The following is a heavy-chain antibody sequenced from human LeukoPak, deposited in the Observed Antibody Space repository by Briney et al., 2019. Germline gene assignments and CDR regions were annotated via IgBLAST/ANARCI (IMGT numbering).Heavy chain of an antibody. CDR1: GGSISSSSYY. CDR2: IYYSGST. CDR3: ARGLLLWFGELNWFDP. J-gene: IGHJ5*02. Sequence: SETLSLTCTVSGGSISSSSYYWGWIRQPPGKGLEWIGSIYYSGSTYYNPSLNSRVTISVDTSKNQFSLKLSSVPAADTAVYYCARGLLLWFGELNWFDPWGQGTLVTVSS. V-gene: IGHV4-39*01. D-gene: IGHD3-10*01.